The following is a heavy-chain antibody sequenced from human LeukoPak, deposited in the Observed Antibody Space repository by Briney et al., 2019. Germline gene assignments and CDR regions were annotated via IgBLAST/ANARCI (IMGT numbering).Heavy chain of an antibody. D-gene: IGHD4-17*01. J-gene: IGHJ5*02. V-gene: IGHV3-48*01. CDR1: GFTFSSYS. CDR2: ISSSSSTI. CDR3: ARAFTVTTNWFDP. Sequence: GGSLRLSCAASGFTFSSYSMNWVRQAPGKGQEWVSYISSSSSTIYYADSVNGRFTISRDNTTNSLYLQMNSLRAEETAVYYCARAFTVTTNWFDPWGQGTLVTVSS.